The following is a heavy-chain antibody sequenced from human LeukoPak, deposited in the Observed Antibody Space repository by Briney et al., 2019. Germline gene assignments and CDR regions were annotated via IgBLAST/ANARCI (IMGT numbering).Heavy chain of an antibody. CDR2: ISSSGGST. D-gene: IGHD2-8*01. CDR3: AKVLIGTGGYFQH. CDR1: GFTFSTHA. Sequence: GGSLRLSCAASGFTFSTHAMSWVRQAPGKGLEWVSSISSSGGSTYYADSVKGRFTISRDNSKNTLYLQMNSLRAEDTAVYYCAKVLIGTGGYFQHWGHGALVTVSS. V-gene: IGHV3-23*01. J-gene: IGHJ1*01.